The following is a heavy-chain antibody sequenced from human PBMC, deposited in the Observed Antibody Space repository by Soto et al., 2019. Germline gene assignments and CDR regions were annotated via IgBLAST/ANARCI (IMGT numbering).Heavy chain of an antibody. J-gene: IGHJ4*02. V-gene: IGHV3-30*19. Sequence: VQLVESGGGVVQPGTSLRLSCVGSGFTFRSYVIHWVRQAPGKGLEWVALTSYDGSNKYYDDSVKGRFTLSRDNSRNTVELEMGILSLEDMALYCLARWGTTGGLDVWGKGTLVSVSS. CDR1: GFTFRSYV. CDR3: ARWGTTGGLDV. CDR2: TSYDGSNK. D-gene: IGHD3-16*01.